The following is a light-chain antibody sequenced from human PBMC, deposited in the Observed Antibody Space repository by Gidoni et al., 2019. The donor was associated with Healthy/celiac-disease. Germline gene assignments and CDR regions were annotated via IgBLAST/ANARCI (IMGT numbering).Light chain of an antibody. Sequence: AIRMTQSPSSFSASTGDRVTITCRASQGISSYLAWYQHKPARFSGSGSGTDFTLTISCLQSEDFATYYCQQYYSYPWTFGQGTKVEIK. CDR3: QQYYSYPWT. J-gene: IGKJ1*01. V-gene: IGKV1-8*01. CDR1: QGISSY.